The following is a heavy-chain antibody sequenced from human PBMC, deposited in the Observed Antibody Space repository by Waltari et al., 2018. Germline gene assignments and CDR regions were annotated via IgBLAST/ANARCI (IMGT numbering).Heavy chain of an antibody. CDR3: ARDLRVQYYFDY. D-gene: IGHD3-9*01. CDR2: IYHSGST. J-gene: IGHJ4*02. V-gene: IGHV4-4*02. CDR1: GGSISSSNW. Sequence: QVQLQESGPGLVKPSGTLSLTCAVSGGSISSSNWWSWVRQPPGKGLEWSGEIYHSGSTNYNPSLKSRVTISVDNAKNQFSLKLSSVTAADTALYYCARDLRVQYYFDYWGQGTLVTVSS.